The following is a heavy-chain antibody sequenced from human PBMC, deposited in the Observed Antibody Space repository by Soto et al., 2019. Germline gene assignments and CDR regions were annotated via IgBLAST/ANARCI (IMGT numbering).Heavy chain of an antibody. CDR3: ARPYGGKIGDAPDL. CDR2: ISGTGDSS. CDR1: GFTFGSYA. V-gene: IGHV3-23*01. D-gene: IGHD4-17*01. J-gene: IGHJ3*01. Sequence: EVQLLESGGGLVQPGGSLRLSCAASGFTFGSYAMSWVRQAPGKGLEWVSLISGTGDSSEYANSVKGRFTISRDYSKKTLYLHMNSLRAEDSAVYYCARPYGGKIGDAPDLWGPGTRVTVSS.